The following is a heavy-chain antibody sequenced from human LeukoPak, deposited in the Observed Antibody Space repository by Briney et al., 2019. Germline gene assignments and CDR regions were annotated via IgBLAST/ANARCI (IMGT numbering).Heavy chain of an antibody. CDR2: ISSSGSTI. V-gene: IGHV3-48*03. CDR3: ARDFSYGKRNWFDP. J-gene: IGHJ5*02. Sequence: QPGGSLRLSCAASGFTFSSYEMNWVRQAPGKGLEWVSYISSSGSTIYYADSVKGRFTISRDNAKNSLYLQMNSLRAEDTAVYYCARDFSYGKRNWFDPWGQGTLVTVSS. CDR1: GFTFSSYE. D-gene: IGHD3-10*01.